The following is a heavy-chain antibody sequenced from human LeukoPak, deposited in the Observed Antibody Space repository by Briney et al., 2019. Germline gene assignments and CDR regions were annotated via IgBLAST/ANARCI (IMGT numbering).Heavy chain of an antibody. CDR1: GFTFSSYE. CDR2: ISSSGSTI. J-gene: IGHJ6*02. Sequence: QPGGSLRLSCAASGFTFSSYEMNWVRQAPGKGLEWVSYISSSGSTIYYADSVKGRFTISRDNAKNSLYLQMNSLRAEDTAVYYCARDHYYDSSGYYYGPWYYYGMDVWGQGTTVTVSS. D-gene: IGHD3-22*01. V-gene: IGHV3-48*03. CDR3: ARDHYYDSSGYYYGPWYYYGMDV.